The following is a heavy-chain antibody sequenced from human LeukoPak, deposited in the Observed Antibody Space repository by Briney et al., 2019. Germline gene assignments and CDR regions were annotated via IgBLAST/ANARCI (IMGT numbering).Heavy chain of an antibody. V-gene: IGHV3-30*03. Sequence: GSLRLSCAASGFTFSSYSMNWVRQAPGKGLEWVAVISYDGSNKYYADSVKGRFTISRDNSKNTLYLQMNSLRAEDTAVYYCATSNTIAVAGPADYWGQGTLVTVSS. D-gene: IGHD6-19*01. CDR1: GFTFSSYS. CDR3: ATSNTIAVAGPADY. J-gene: IGHJ4*02. CDR2: ISYDGSNK.